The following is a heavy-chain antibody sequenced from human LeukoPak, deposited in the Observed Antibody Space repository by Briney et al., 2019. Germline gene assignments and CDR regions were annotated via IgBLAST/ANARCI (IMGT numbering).Heavy chain of an antibody. CDR2: ISGSGGST. Sequence: GGSLRLSCAASGFTFSSYAMSWVRQAPGKGLEWVSAISGSGGSTYYADSVKGRFTISRENPKNTLYLQMNSLRAEDTAVYYCANSFFVAGRPGPVGAFDIWGQGTMVTVSS. CDR3: ANSFFVAGRPGPVGAFDI. D-gene: IGHD6-6*01. CDR1: GFTFSSYA. V-gene: IGHV3-23*01. J-gene: IGHJ3*02.